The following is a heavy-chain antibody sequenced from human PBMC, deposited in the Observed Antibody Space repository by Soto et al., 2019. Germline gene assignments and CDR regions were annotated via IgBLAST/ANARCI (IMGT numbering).Heavy chain of an antibody. CDR3: ASYDILTGYQN. D-gene: IGHD3-9*01. CDR2: ISSNGGTT. J-gene: IGHJ4*02. V-gene: IGHV3-64*04. CDR1: GFIFSSYA. Sequence: HPGGSLRLSCSVSGFIFSSYAMHWVRQAPGKGLKYVSSISSNGGTTYYADSVKGRFTISRDNSKNTLYLQMNSLRAEDMAVYYCASYDILTGYQNWGQGTPVTVSS.